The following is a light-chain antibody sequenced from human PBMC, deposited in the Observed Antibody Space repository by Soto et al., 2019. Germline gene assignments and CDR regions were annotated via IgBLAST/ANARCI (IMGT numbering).Light chain of an antibody. V-gene: IGKV1-5*01. CDR1: QSISSW. CDR3: QQYNSYST. CDR2: DAS. J-gene: IGKJ1*01. Sequence: DIQVTQSPSTLSASVGDRVTITCRASQSISSWLAWYQQKPGKAPKLLIYDASSLESGVPSRFSGSRSGIEFTLTISSLQPDDFATYYCQQYNSYSTFGQGTKVELK.